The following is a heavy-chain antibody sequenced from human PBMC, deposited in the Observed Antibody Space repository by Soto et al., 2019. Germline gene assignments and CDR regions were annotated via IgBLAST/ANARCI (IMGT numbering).Heavy chain of an antibody. Sequence: GASVKVSCKASGYTFTSYGISWVRQAPGQGLEWMGGIIPIFGTANYAQKFQGRVTITADESTSTAYMELSSLRSEDTAVYYCARDVGYSSTWEIWGQGTMVTVSS. D-gene: IGHD6-13*01. CDR1: GYTFTSYG. J-gene: IGHJ3*02. CDR3: ARDVGYSSTWEI. V-gene: IGHV1-69*13. CDR2: IIPIFGTA.